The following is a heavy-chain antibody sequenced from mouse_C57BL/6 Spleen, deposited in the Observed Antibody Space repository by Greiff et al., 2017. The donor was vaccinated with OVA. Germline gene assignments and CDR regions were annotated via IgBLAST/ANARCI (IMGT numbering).Heavy chain of an antibody. V-gene: IGHV3-6*01. CDR1: GYSITSGYY. CDR3: ARERGYDGYPWFAY. D-gene: IGHD2-3*01. J-gene: IGHJ3*01. Sequence: EESGPGLVKPSQSLSLTCSVTGYSITSGYYWNWIRQFPGNKLEWMGYISYDGSNNYNPSLKNRISITRDTSKNQFFLKLNSVTTEDTATYYCARERGYDGYPWFAYWGQGTLVTVSA. CDR2: ISYDGSN.